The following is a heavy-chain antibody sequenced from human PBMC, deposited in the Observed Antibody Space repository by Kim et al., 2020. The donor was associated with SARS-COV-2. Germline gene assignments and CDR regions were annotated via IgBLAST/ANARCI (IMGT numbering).Heavy chain of an antibody. J-gene: IGHJ6*01. V-gene: IGHV4-34*01. D-gene: IGHD6-6*01. Sequence: SETLSLTCAVYGGSFSDFYWTWIRQSPGRGLEWIGEINHSGSSNNNPSLKSGVTISVDTSKSQFSLRLRSVTAADTAVNYCARTLATRLRGRGCFYYYG. CDR3: ARTLATRLRGRGCFYYYG. CDR2: INHSGSS. CDR1: GGSFSDFY.